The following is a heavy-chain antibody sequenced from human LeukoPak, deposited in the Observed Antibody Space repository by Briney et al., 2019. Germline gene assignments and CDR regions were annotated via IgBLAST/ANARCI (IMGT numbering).Heavy chain of an antibody. Sequence: GGSLRLSCAVSGFTFSSYSMSWVRQAPGKGLEWVSTMNDGDSDTYYPDSVKGRFTISRDNAKKTLYLQMNSLRAEDTAVYYCEAYCGGDCGARLMGSQLYYLDYLGQGTMVTDSS. J-gene: IGHJ4*02. D-gene: IGHD2-21*02. CDR1: GFTFSSYS. V-gene: IGHV3-23*01. CDR3: EAYCGGDCGARLMGSQLYYLDY. CDR2: MNDGDSDT.